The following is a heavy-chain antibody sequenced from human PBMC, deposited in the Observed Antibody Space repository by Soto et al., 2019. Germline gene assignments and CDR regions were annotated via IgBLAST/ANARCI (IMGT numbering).Heavy chain of an antibody. J-gene: IGHJ4*02. CDR2: ISGSGGST. V-gene: IGHV3-23*01. CDR1: GFTFSSYA. D-gene: IGHD2-8*01. CDR3: AKPPYCTNGVCYVLDY. Sequence: GGSLRLSCAASGFTFSSYAMSWVRQAPGKGLEWVSAISGSGGSTYYADSVKGRFTISRDNSKNTLYLQMNSLRAEDTAVYYCAKPPYCTNGVCYVLDYWGQGTLVTVSS.